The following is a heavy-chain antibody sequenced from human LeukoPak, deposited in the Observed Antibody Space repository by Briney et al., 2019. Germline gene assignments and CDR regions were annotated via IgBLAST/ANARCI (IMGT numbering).Heavy chain of an antibody. V-gene: IGHV4-34*01. CDR1: GGSFSGYY. D-gene: IGHD2-15*01. CDR3: ARGSSGGSCCRL. J-gene: IGHJ4*02. CDR2: INHSGST. Sequence: SETLSLTCAVYGGSFSGYYWSWIRQPPGKGLEWIGEINHSGSTNYNPSLKSRVTISVDTSKNQFSLKLSSVTAADTAVYYCARGSSGGSCCRLWGQGTLVTVSS.